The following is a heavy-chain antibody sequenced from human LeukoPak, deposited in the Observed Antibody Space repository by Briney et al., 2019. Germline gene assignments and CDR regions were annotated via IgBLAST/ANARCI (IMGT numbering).Heavy chain of an antibody. CDR3: ARVTLQHDYIWGSYRYFDY. CDR1: GGSFSGYY. J-gene: IGHJ4*02. D-gene: IGHD3-16*02. V-gene: IGHV4-34*01. Sequence: KPSETLSPTCAVYGGSFSGYYWSWIRQPPGKGLEWIGEINHSGSTNYNPSLKSRVTISVDTSKNQFSLKLSSVTAADTAVYYCARVTLQHDYIWGSYRYFDYWGQGTLVTVS. CDR2: INHSGST.